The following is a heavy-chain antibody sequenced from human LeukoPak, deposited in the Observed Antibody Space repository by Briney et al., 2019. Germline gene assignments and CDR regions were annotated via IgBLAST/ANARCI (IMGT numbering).Heavy chain of an antibody. CDR3: ARDRDYGGNPGSGAFDI. V-gene: IGHV6-1*01. CDR1: GDSVSSNSAA. Sequence: SQTLSLTCAISGDSVSSNSAAWNWIRQSPSRGLEWLGRTYYRSKWYNDYAVSVKSRITINPDTSKNQFSLQLNSVTPKDTAVYYCARDRDYGGNPGSGAFDIWGQGTMVTVSS. D-gene: IGHD4-23*01. CDR2: TYYRSKWYN. J-gene: IGHJ3*02.